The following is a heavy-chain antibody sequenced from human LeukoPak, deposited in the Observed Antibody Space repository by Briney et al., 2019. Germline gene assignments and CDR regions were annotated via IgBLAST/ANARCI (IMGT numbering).Heavy chain of an antibody. J-gene: IGHJ4*02. Sequence: SVKVSCKASGGTFSSYAISWVRQAPGQGLEWMGRIIPIFGTANYAQKFQGRVTITTDESTSTAYMELSSLRSEDTAVCYCARDGLLTIFGVGPFDYWGQGTLVTVSS. CDR1: GGTFSSYA. D-gene: IGHD3-3*01. V-gene: IGHV1-69*05. CDR3: ARDGLLTIFGVGPFDY. CDR2: IIPIFGTA.